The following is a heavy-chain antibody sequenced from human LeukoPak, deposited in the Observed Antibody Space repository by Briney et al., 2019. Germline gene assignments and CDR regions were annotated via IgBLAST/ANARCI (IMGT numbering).Heavy chain of an antibody. D-gene: IGHD6-13*01. CDR3: ARDLGIAAAGTVGEWFDP. V-gene: IGHV1-2*02. J-gene: IGHJ5*02. Sequence: ASVKVSCKASGYILTDYYMHWVRQAPGRGLEWMGWINPNSGDTNYAQKFQGRVTMTRDMSTSTVYMELSSLRSEDTAVYYCARDLGIAAAGTVGEWFDPWGQGTLVTVSS. CDR2: INPNSGDT. CDR1: GYILTDYY.